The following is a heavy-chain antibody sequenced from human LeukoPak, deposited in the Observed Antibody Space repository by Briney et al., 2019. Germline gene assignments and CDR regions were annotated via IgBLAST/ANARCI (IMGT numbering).Heavy chain of an antibody. D-gene: IGHD3-22*01. Sequence: GGSLRLSCAASGFTFISYAMSWVRQAPGKGLEWVSAISGSGGSTYYADSVKGRFTISRDNSKNTLYLQMNSLRAEDTAVYYCAKEGDYYDSSGYYFDYWGQGTLVTVSS. J-gene: IGHJ4*02. V-gene: IGHV3-23*01. CDR2: ISGSGGST. CDR1: GFTFISYA. CDR3: AKEGDYYDSSGYYFDY.